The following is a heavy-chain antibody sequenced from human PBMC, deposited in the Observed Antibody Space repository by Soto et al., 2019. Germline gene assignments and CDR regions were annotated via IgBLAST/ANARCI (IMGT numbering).Heavy chain of an antibody. CDR3: AADQLGRMDV. J-gene: IGHJ6*02. Sequence: SVKVSCKASGYTFTSYGISWVRQARGQRLEWIGWIGVGNGNTNYAQKFQERVTITRDMSTSTAYMELSSLRSGDTAVYYCAADQLGRMDVWGQGTTVTVSS. V-gene: IGHV1-58*02. CDR2: IGVGNGNT. D-gene: IGHD1-1*01. CDR1: GYTFTSYG.